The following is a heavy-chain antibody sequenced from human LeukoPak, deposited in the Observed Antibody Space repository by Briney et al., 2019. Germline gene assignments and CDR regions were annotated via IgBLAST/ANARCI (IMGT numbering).Heavy chain of an antibody. J-gene: IGHJ5*02. CDR3: ARGISSPVKEGWFDP. Sequence: SETLSLTCTVSGYSISSGYYWGWIRQPPGKGLEWIGSIYHSGSTYYNPSLKSRVTISVDTSKNQFSLKLSSVTAADTAVYYCARGISSPVKEGWFDPWGQGTLVTVSS. V-gene: IGHV4-38-2*02. D-gene: IGHD6-13*01. CDR1: GYSISSGYY. CDR2: IYHSGST.